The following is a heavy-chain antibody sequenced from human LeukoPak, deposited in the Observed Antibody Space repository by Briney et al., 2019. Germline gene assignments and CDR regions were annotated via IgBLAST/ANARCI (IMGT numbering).Heavy chain of an antibody. Sequence: SETLSLTCIASGYSISSGFYWGWIRQPPGKGLEWIGSIYHSGRTYYNPSLKSRVTISVGTSKNQFSLKLSSVTAADTAVYYCARVAVGATSPFDYWGQGTLVTVSS. CDR2: IYHSGRT. J-gene: IGHJ4*02. D-gene: IGHD1-26*01. V-gene: IGHV4-38-2*02. CDR3: ARVAVGATSPFDY. CDR1: GYSISSGFY.